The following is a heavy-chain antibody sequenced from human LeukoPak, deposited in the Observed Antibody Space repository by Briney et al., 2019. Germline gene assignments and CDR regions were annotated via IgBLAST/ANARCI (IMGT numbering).Heavy chain of an antibody. Sequence: SETLSLTCAVYGGSFSGYYWSWIRQPPGKGLEWIGEINHSGSTNYNPSLKSRVTISVDTSKNQFSLKLSSVTAADTAVYYCARAPITYYYDSSGYSVDAFDIWGQGTMVTVSS. CDR2: INHSGST. CDR1: GGSFSGYY. D-gene: IGHD3-22*01. J-gene: IGHJ3*02. V-gene: IGHV4-34*01. CDR3: ARAPITYYYDSSGYSVDAFDI.